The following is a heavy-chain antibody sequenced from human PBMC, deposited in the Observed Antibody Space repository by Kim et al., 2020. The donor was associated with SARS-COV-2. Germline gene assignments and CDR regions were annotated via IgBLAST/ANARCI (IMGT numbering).Heavy chain of an antibody. CDR1: GFTFTKVW. CDR2: IRSKADGGTA. V-gene: IGHV3-15*01. J-gene: IGHJ4*02. Sequence: GSLRLSCAASGFTFTKVWLSWVRQAPGKGLEWVGRIRSKADGGTADYAAPVKGRFTISRDDSKNTPYLQMNGLRAEDTAFYHCTTDYERIGGLCDGETCYPASLWGQGTLVTVSS. D-gene: IGHD2-21*01. CDR3: TTDYERIGGLCDGETCYPASL.